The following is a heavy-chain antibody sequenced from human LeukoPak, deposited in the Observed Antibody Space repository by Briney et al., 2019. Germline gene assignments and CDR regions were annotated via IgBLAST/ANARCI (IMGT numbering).Heavy chain of an antibody. CDR3: ASGVYYGSGSYSWAIY. CDR2: IYYSGST. J-gene: IGHJ4*02. V-gene: IGHV4-39*01. D-gene: IGHD3-10*01. CDR1: GGSISSSSYY. Sequence: SETLSLTCTVSGGSISSSSYYWGWIRQPPGKGLEWIGSIYYSGSTYYSPSLKSRVTISVDTSKNQFSLKLSSVTAADTAVYYCASGVYYGSGSYSWAIYWGQGTLVTVSS.